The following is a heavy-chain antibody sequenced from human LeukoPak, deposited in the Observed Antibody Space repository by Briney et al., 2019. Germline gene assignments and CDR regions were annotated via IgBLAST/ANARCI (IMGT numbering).Heavy chain of an antibody. D-gene: IGHD4/OR15-4a*01. CDR3: AKGATPYDYGGNSVY. Sequence: GGSLRLSCAASGFTFSTYAMGWVRQAPGKGLEWVSGITGSGSSTYYADSMKGRFTISRDNSKNMLYLQMNSLRAEDGAVYYCAKGATPYDYGGNSVYWGQGTLVTVSS. CDR1: GFTFSTYA. J-gene: IGHJ4*02. CDR2: ITGSGSST. V-gene: IGHV3-23*01.